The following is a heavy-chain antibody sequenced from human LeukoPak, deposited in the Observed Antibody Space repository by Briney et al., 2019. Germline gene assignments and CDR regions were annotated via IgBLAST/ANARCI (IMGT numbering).Heavy chain of an antibody. D-gene: IGHD3-22*01. CDR2: ISSSSSYI. J-gene: IGHJ4*02. CDR1: GFTFSSYS. V-gene: IGHV3-21*01. Sequence: PGGSLRLSCAASGFTFSSYSMNWVRQAPGKGLEWVSSISSSSSYIYYADSVRSRFTISRDNAKNSLYLQMNSLRAEDTAVYYCASPYYYDSSGYSPFDYWGQGTLVTVSS. CDR3: ASPYYYDSSGYSPFDY.